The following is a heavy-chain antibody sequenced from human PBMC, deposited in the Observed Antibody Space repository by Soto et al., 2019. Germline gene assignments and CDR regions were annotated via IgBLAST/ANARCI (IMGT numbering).Heavy chain of an antibody. CDR1: GGSISSYY. J-gene: IGHJ3*02. V-gene: IGHV4-59*01. CDR3: ARGAYYDSSGYYSHDAFDI. CDR2: IYYSGST. D-gene: IGHD3-22*01. Sequence: SETLSLTCTVTGGSISSYYWSWIRQPPGKGLEWIGYIYYSGSTNYNPSLKSRVTISVDTSKNQFSLKLSSVTAADTAVYYCARGAYYDSSGYYSHDAFDIWGQGTMVTVSS.